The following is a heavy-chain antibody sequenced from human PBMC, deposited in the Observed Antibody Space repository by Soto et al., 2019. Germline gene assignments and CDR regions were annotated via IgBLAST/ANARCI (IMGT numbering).Heavy chain of an antibody. Sequence: SETLSLTCTVSGGSISSYYWSWIRQPPGKGLEWIGYIYYSGSTNYNPSLKSRVTISVDTSKNQFSLKLSSVTAADTAVYYCARTITVTTTNWFDPRGQRTLVPVSS. CDR1: GGSISSYY. CDR2: IYYSGST. CDR3: ARTITVTTTNWFDP. J-gene: IGHJ5*02. D-gene: IGHD4-17*01. V-gene: IGHV4-59*08.